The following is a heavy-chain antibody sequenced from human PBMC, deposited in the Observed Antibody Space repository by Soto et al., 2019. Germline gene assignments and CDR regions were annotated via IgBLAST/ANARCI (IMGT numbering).Heavy chain of an antibody. CDR3: ARVRDYYYGMDV. Sequence: QVQLQESGPGLVKPSETLSLTCTVSGGSISSYYWSWIRKPPGKGLEWIGYIYYSGSTNYNPSLKSRVTISVDTSKNQFSLKLSSVTAADTAVYYCARVRDYYYGMDVWGQGTTVTVSS. CDR2: IYYSGST. J-gene: IGHJ6*02. V-gene: IGHV4-59*01. CDR1: GGSISSYY.